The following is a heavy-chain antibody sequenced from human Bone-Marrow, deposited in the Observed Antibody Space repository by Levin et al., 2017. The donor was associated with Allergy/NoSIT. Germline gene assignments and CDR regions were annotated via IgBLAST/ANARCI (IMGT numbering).Heavy chain of an antibody. CDR2: ISSGGVTI. J-gene: IGHJ6*02. CDR3: ARVSVGSWFKSYYHYYGMDV. V-gene: IGHV3-48*03. D-gene: IGHD2-15*01. Sequence: GESLKISCAASGFNLRSYEMNWVRQAPGKGLEWISHISSGGVTIHYADSVKGRLTISRDNVKNSLYLQMNGLRAEDTATYYCARVSVGSWFKSYYHYYGMDVWGQGTTVTVSS. CDR1: GFNLRSYE.